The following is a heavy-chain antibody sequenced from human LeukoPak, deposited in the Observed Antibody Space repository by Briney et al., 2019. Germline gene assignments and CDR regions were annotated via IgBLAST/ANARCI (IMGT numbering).Heavy chain of an antibody. CDR3: ARGVYDYAPTYYFDY. CDR1: GYTFTSYY. Sequence: ASVTVSCKASGYTFTSYYMHWVRQAPGQGGEWMGIINPSGGSTSYAQKFQGRVTMTRDTSTSTVYMELSSLRSEDTAVYYCARGVYDYAPTYYFDYWGQGTLVTVSS. V-gene: IGHV1-46*01. CDR2: INPSGGST. D-gene: IGHD3-16*01. J-gene: IGHJ4*02.